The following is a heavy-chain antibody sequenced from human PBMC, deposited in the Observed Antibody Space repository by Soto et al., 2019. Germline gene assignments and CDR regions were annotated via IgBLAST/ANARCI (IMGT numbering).Heavy chain of an antibody. CDR2: ISYSGST. J-gene: IGHJ4*02. CDR3: AREGNLGRWLQPLDF. D-gene: IGHD5-12*01. CDR1: GGSISSGDYY. Sequence: SETLSLTCTVSGGSISSGDYYWSWIRQPPGKGLEWIGYISYSGSTHYNPSLKSRVTISVDTSKNQFSLKLSSVTAADTAVYYCAREGNLGRWLQPLDFWGQGILVTVSS. V-gene: IGHV4-30-4*02.